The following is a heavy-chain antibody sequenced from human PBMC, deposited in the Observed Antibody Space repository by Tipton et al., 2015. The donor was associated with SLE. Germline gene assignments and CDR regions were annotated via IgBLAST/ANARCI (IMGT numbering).Heavy chain of an antibody. V-gene: IGHV4-4*07. D-gene: IGHD3-22*01. Sequence: TLSLTCTVSGGSISSYYWSWIRQPAGGGLEWIGRIYTNENTNYNPSLKSRVTMSVDTSKNHFSLKLISVTAADTAVYYCTRDPYYYDSSGSPYSYWGQGTLVTVSS. CDR3: TRDPYYYDSSGSPYSY. CDR2: IYTNENT. CDR1: GGSISSYY. J-gene: IGHJ4*02.